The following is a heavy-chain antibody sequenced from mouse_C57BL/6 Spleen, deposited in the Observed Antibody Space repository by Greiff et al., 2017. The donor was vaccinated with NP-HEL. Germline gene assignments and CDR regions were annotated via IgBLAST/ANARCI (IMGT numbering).Heavy chain of an antibody. CDR3: ARRRITTVDYYAMDY. CDR2: INPSNGGT. J-gene: IGHJ4*01. CDR1: GYTFTSYW. D-gene: IGHD1-1*01. V-gene: IGHV1-53*01. Sequence: QVQLQQPGTELVKPGASVKLSCKASGYTFTSYWMHWVKQRPGQGLEWIRNINPSNGGTNYNEKFKSKATLTVDKSSSTAYMQLSSLTSEDSAVYYCARRRITTVDYYAMDYWGQGTSVTVSS.